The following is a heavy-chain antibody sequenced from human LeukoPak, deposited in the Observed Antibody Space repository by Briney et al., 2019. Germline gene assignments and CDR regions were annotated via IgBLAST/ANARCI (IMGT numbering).Heavy chain of an antibody. Sequence: ASVKVSCKASGGTFSSYAISWVRQAPGQGLEWMGGIIPIFGTANYAQKFQGRVTITADESTSTAYMELSSLRSEDTAVYYCARGLLTRAERPRYYYYMDVWGEGTTVTVSS. CDR2: IIPIFGTA. V-gene: IGHV1-69*13. CDR1: GGTFSSYA. J-gene: IGHJ6*03. D-gene: IGHD7-27*01. CDR3: ARGLLTRAERPRYYYYMDV.